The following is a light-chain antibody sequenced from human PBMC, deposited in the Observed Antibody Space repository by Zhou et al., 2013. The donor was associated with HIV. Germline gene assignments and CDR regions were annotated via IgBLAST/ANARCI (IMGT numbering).Light chain of an antibody. V-gene: IGLV3-1*01. CDR1: KLGDKY. J-gene: IGLJ1*01. CDR3: QAWDSSTYV. CDR2: QDN. Sequence: SYDLTQPPSVSVSPGQTATITCSGDKLGDKYVCWYQQRPGQSPVLVIYQDNKRPSGIPERFSGSNSGNTATLTISETQALDEADYYCQAWDSSTYVFGTGTKVTV.